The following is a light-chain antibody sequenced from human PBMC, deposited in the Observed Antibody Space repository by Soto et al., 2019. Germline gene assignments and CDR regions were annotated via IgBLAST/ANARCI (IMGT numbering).Light chain of an antibody. CDR1: QSISSY. J-gene: IGKJ3*01. CDR2: AAS. CDR3: QQSYSTLLT. V-gene: IGKV1-39*01. Sequence: DIQMTQSPSSLSGSVGDRVTITCRASQSISSYLNWYQQKPGKAPKLLIYAASSLQSGVPSRFSGSGSGTDFTLTISSLQPEDFATYYCQQSYSTLLTFGPGTKVDIK.